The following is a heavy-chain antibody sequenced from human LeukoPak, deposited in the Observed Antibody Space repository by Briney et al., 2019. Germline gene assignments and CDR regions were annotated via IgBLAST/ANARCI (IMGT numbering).Heavy chain of an antibody. J-gene: IGHJ4*02. CDR2: FDPEDGET. CDR1: GYTLTELS. D-gene: IGHD5-24*01. Sequence: GASVTVSCKVSGYTLTELSMHWVRQAPGKGREWMGGFDPEDGETIYAQKFQGRVTMTEDTSTDTAYMELSSLRSEDTAVYYCATAAHNPFDYWGQGTLVTVSS. V-gene: IGHV1-24*01. CDR3: ATAAHNPFDY.